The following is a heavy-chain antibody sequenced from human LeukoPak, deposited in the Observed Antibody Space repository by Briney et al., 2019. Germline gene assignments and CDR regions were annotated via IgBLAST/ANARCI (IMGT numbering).Heavy chain of an antibody. Sequence: ASVKVSCKASGYTFTSYGISWVRQAPGQGLEWMGWISAYNGNTNYAQKLQGRVTMTTDTSTSTAYMELRSLRSDDTAVYYCASRAFDCSSTSCYSWFDPWGQGTLVTVSS. V-gene: IGHV1-18*01. D-gene: IGHD2-2*01. CDR1: GYTFTSYG. CDR3: ASRAFDCSSTSCYSWFDP. CDR2: ISAYNGNT. J-gene: IGHJ5*02.